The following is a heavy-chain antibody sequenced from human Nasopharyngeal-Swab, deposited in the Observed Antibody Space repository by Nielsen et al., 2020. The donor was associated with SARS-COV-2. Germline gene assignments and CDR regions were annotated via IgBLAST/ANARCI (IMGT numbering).Heavy chain of an antibody. CDR3: ASEEIRDGYSLGDY. J-gene: IGHJ4*02. D-gene: IGHD5-24*01. CDR2: INDYEDRL. V-gene: IGHV3-64*04. Sequence: GESLKISCSASGFTFRDYAMHWVRQAPGKGLEYVSTINDYEDRLYYSDAVKGRFSISRDNSKNTLYLQMNSLRAEDTAVYYCASEEIRDGYSLGDYWGQGTLVTVSS. CDR1: GFTFRDYA.